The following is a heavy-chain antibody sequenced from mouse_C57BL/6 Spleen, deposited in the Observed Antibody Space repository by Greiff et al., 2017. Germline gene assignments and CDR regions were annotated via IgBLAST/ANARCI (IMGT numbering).Heavy chain of an antibody. V-gene: IGHV14-4*01. D-gene: IGHD1-1*01. CDR2: IDPENGDT. CDR3: TTYYYGSSHYAMDY. CDR1: GFNIKDDY. Sequence: VQLQQSGAELVRPGASVKLSCTASGFNIKDDYMHWVKQRPEQGLEWIGWIDPENGDTEYASKFQGKATITADTSANTAYLQLSSLTSEDTAVYYCTTYYYGSSHYAMDYWGQGTSVTVSS. J-gene: IGHJ4*01.